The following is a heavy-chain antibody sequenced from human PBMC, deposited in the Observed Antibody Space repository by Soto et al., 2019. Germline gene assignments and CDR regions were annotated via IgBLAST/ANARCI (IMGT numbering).Heavy chain of an antibody. Sequence: EVQLLESGGGLVQPGGSLRLSCAASGFTFSSYAMSWVRQAPGKGLEWVSAISGSGGSTYYADSVKGRFTISRDNSKNTLYLQMNSLRAEDTAVYYCAKEGSDYDFWSGYSWLDPWGQGTLVNVSS. CDR3: AKEGSDYDFWSGYSWLDP. J-gene: IGHJ5*02. CDR2: ISGSGGST. V-gene: IGHV3-23*01. D-gene: IGHD3-3*01. CDR1: GFTFSSYA.